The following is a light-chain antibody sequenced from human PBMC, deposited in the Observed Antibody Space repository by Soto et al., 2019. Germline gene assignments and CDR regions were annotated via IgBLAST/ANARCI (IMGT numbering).Light chain of an antibody. CDR2: GAS. Sequence: DIVLTPSPGTLSLSPGERATLSCRASQSISNSYLAWFQQKPGQSPRLLIYGASTRATGIPARFSGSGSGTEFTLTISSLQSEDSAVYYCQHHSNWLWTFGQGTKVDIK. V-gene: IGKV3D-20*02. CDR1: QSISNSY. J-gene: IGKJ1*01. CDR3: QHHSNWLWT.